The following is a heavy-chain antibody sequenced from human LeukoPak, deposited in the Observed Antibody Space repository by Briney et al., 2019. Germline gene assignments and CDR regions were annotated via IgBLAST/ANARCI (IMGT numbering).Heavy chain of an antibody. CDR3: ARHVDQLLNWFDP. CDR2: IYHSGST. V-gene: IGHV4-38-2*01. Sequence: SETLSLTCAVSGYSISSGYYWGWIRQPPGKGLEWIGSIYHSGSTYYNPSLKSRVTISVDTSKNQFSLKLSSVTAADTAVYYCARHVDQLLNWFDPWRQGTLVTVSS. CDR1: GYSISSGYY. J-gene: IGHJ5*02. D-gene: IGHD2-2*01.